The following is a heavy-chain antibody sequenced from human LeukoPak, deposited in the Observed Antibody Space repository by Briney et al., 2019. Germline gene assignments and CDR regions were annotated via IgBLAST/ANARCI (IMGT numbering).Heavy chain of an antibody. Sequence: GGSLRLSRAASGFTFSSYAMSWVRQAPGKGLEWVSAISGSGGSTYYADSVKGRFTISRDNSKNTLYLQMNSLRAEDTAVYYCAKVRMVVVVPAAIDYWGQGTLVTVSS. CDR3: AKVRMVVVVPAAIDY. CDR1: GFTFSSYA. CDR2: ISGSGGST. V-gene: IGHV3-23*01. J-gene: IGHJ4*02. D-gene: IGHD2-2*01.